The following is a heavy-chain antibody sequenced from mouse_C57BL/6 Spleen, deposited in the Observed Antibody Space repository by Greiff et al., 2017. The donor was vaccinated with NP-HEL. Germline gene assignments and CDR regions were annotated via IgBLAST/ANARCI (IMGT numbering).Heavy chain of an antibody. CDR3: ARSNPYYAMDY. J-gene: IGHJ4*01. CDR2: INPSNGGT. CDR1: GYTFTSYW. V-gene: IGHV1-53*01. Sequence: QVQLQQPGTELVKPGASVKLSCKASGYTFTSYWMHWVKQRPGQGLEWIGNINPSNGGTNYNEKFKGKATLTVDKSSSTAYMQLSGLTSEDSAVYYCARSNPYYAMDYWGQGTSVTVSS.